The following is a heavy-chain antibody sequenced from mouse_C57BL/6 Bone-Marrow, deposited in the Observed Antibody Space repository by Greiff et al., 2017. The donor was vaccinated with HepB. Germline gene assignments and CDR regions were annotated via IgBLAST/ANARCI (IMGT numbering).Heavy chain of an antibody. V-gene: IGHV5-17*01. J-gene: IGHJ3*01. Sequence: EVMLVESGGGLVKPGGSLKLSCAASGFTFSDYGMHWVRQAPEKGLEWVAYISSGSSTIYYADTVKGRFTISRDNAKNTLFLQMTSLRSEDTAMYYCARTGSTGAYWGQGTLVTVSA. CDR2: ISSGSSTI. CDR1: GFTFSDYG. CDR3: ARTGSTGAY.